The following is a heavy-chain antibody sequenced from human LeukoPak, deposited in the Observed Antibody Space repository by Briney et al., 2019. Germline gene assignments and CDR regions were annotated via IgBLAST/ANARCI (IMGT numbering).Heavy chain of an antibody. CDR2: IYSGGST. J-gene: IGHJ4*02. Sequence: GGSLRLSCAASGFTVSSNYMSWVRQAPGKGLEWVSVIYSGGSTYYADSVKGRFNISRDNSKNTLYLQMNSLRAEDTAVYYCARARPQYSSGWYFDYWGQGTLVTVSS. CDR1: GFTVSSNY. D-gene: IGHD6-19*01. V-gene: IGHV3-53*01. CDR3: ARARPQYSSGWYFDY.